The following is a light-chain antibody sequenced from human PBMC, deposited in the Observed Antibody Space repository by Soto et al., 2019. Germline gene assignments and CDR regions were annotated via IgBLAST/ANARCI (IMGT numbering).Light chain of an antibody. V-gene: IGLV2-14*01. Sequence: QSVLTQPASVSGSPGQSITISCTGTSSDVGNYNYVSWYQQHPGKAPKLMIHDVSNRPSGVSNRFSGSKSGNTASLTISGLQAEDEADYYCSSYTSSSPYVFGTGTKVTVL. CDR3: SSYTSSSPYV. J-gene: IGLJ1*01. CDR2: DVS. CDR1: SSDVGNYNY.